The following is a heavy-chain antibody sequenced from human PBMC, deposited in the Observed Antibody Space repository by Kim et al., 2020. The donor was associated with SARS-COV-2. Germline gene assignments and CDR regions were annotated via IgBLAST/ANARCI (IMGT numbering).Heavy chain of an antibody. Sequence: GGSLRLSCAASGFTFSSYGIHWVRQAPGKGLEWVAVISYDGSNKYYADSVKGRFTISRDNSKNTLYLQMNSLRAEDTAVYYCAKDPKIRDSSGWYYYYSGMAVWGQGSTVTVSS. CDR3: AKDPKIRDSSGWYYYYSGMAV. CDR2: ISYDGSNK. D-gene: IGHD6-19*01. V-gene: IGHV3-30*18. J-gene: IGHJ6*02. CDR1: GFTFSSYG.